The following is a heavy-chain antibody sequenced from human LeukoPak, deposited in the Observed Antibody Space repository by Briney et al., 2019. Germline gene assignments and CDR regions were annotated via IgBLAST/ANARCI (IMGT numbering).Heavy chain of an antibody. CDR1: GYTFTGYY. Sequence: ASVKVSCKASGYTFTGYYMHWVRQAPGQGLEWMGRINPNSGGTNYAQKFQGRVTMTRDTSISTAYMELSRLRSDDTAVYYCAREGDLGHQCLVRYFDYWGQGTLVTVSS. V-gene: IGHV1-2*06. J-gene: IGHJ4*02. CDR2: INPNSGGT. D-gene: IGHD6-19*01. CDR3: AREGDLGHQCLVRYFDY.